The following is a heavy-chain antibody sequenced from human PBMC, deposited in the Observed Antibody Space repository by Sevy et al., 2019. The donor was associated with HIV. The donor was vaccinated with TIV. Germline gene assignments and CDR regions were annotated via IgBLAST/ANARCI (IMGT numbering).Heavy chain of an antibody. CDR2: ISGSSTTI. Sequence: GGSLRLSCAASGFTFSSYSMNWVRQAPGKGLEGASYISGSSTTIYYADSVKGRFTISRDNAKNSLYLQMNSLRAEDTAVYYCAREGGYSDQGMDVWGQGTTVTVSS. CDR1: GFTFSSYS. CDR3: AREGGYSDQGMDV. D-gene: IGHD5-12*01. V-gene: IGHV3-48*01. J-gene: IGHJ6*02.